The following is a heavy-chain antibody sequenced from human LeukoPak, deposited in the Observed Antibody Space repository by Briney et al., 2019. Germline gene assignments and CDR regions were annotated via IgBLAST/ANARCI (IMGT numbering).Heavy chain of an antibody. D-gene: IGHD1-1*01. CDR2: ISSSSSYI. Sequence: GGSLRLSCAASGFTFSSYSMNWVRQAPGKGPEWISSISSSSSYIYYADSVKGRFTISRDNAKNSLFLQMNSLRGEDTAIYYCARCTTGKTFGSLREIKKSREIDYWGQGTLVTVSS. CDR1: GFTFSSYS. CDR3: ARCTTGKTFGSLREIKKSREIDY. J-gene: IGHJ4*02. V-gene: IGHV3-21*01.